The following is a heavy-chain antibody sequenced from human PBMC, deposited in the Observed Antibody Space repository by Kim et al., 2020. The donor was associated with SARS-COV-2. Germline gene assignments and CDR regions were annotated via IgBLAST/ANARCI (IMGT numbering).Heavy chain of an antibody. CDR3: ARDREGLLWWRPVDY. V-gene: IGHV3-21*01. Sequence: GGSLRLSCAASGFTFSSYSMNWVRQAPGKGLEWVSSISSSSSYIYYADSVKGRFTISRDNAKNSLYLQMNSLRAEDTAVYYCARDREGLLWWRPVDYWGQGTLVTVSS. D-gene: IGHD2-21*01. CDR1: GFTFSSYS. CDR2: ISSSSSYI. J-gene: IGHJ4*02.